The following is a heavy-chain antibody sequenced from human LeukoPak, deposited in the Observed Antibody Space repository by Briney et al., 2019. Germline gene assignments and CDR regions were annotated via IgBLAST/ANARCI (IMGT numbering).Heavy chain of an antibody. CDR3: ARSDSSGCYYAFDI. Sequence: SETLSLTCTVSGGSISSYYWSWIRQPPGKGLEWIGYIYYSGSTNYNPSLKSRVTISVDTSKNQFSLKLSSVTAADTAVYYCARSDSSGCYYAFDIWGQGTMVTVSS. CDR2: IYYSGST. D-gene: IGHD3-22*01. V-gene: IGHV4-59*08. J-gene: IGHJ3*02. CDR1: GGSISSYY.